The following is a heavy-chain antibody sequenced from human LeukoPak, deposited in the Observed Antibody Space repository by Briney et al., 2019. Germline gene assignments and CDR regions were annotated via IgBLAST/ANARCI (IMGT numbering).Heavy chain of an antibody. CDR2: ISSSRSYI. V-gene: IGHV3-21*04. D-gene: IGHD3-10*01. CDR1: GFTFSSYS. CDR3: ARNQGMVRGGGIDY. J-gene: IGHJ4*02. Sequence: GGSLTLSCAASGFTFSSYSMNWVRQAPGKGLEGVSSISSSRSYIYYADSVKGRFTISRDNAKNALYLQMNSLRAEDTAVYYCARNQGMVRGGGIDYGGQGTLVTVSS.